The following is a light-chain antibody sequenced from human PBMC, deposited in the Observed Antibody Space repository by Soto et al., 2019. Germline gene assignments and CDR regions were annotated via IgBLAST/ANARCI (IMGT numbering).Light chain of an antibody. J-gene: IGLJ2*01. V-gene: IGLV2-14*01. CDR1: GSDVGGYNY. CDR3: SSYTSASTPVV. Sequence: QSALTQPASVSGSPGQSITISCTGTGSDVGGYNYVSWYQQHTGKAPKVMIYDVSNRPSGVSNRFSGSKSGNTASLTISGLHAEAEAYYYCSSYTSASTPVVFGGKTKLTVL. CDR2: DVS.